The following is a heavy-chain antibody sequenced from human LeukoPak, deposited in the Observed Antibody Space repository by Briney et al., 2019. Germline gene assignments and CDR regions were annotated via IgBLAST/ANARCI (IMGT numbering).Heavy chain of an antibody. D-gene: IGHD5-18*01. V-gene: IGHV3-53*01. J-gene: IGHJ4*02. CDR3: AGRGGYRYGYTS. CDR2: IYSGGST. Sequence: GGSLRLSCAASGFIVSDNYMTWVRQAPGKGLEWVSVIYSGGSTYYADSVKGRFTISRDNSKNMLYLQMNSLRAEDTAVYYCAGRGGYRYGYTSWGRGTLVTVSS. CDR1: GFIVSDNY.